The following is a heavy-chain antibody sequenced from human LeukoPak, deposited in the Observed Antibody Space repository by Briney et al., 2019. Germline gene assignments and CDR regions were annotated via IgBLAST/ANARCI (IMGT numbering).Heavy chain of an antibody. Sequence: GGALQISCKGSGYSFTSYWIGWVRQMPGKGLEGMGIIYPGDSDTRYSPSFQGQVTISADKSISTAYLQWSSLKASDTAMYYCARQVAVAGSRPYDYWGQGTLVTVSS. CDR3: ARQVAVAGSRPYDY. V-gene: IGHV5-51*01. CDR1: GYSFTSYW. CDR2: IYPGDSDT. D-gene: IGHD6-19*01. J-gene: IGHJ4*02.